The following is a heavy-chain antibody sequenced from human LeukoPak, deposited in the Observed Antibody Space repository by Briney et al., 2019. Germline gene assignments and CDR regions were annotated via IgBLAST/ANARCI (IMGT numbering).Heavy chain of an antibody. CDR2: INPNDGDT. D-gene: IGHD2-2*01. CDR3: ARANFLYCSSSTCLFDY. V-gene: IGHV1-2*02. Sequence: ASVKVSCKASGYTFTDCYMHWVRQAPGQGFEWMGWINPNDGDTNYAQKFQGRVTMTRDTSISTAHMEVSRLRSDDTAVYYCARANFLYCSSSTCLFDYWGQGTLVTVSS. CDR1: GYTFTDCY. J-gene: IGHJ4*02.